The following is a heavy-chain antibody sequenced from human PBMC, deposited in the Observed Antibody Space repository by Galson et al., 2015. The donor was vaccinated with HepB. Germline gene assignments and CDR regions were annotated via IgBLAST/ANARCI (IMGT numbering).Heavy chain of an antibody. Sequence: SLRLSCAATGFTFSSFAMSWVRQAPGKGLEWVSAISGIGGNTYYADSVKGRFTISRDNSRNTLYLQVISVRVEDTAVYYCAKGPSSDYFDFWGQGALVTVSS. J-gene: IGHJ4*02. CDR1: GFTFSSFA. CDR2: ISGIGGNT. D-gene: IGHD6-6*01. V-gene: IGHV3-23*01. CDR3: AKGPSSDYFDF.